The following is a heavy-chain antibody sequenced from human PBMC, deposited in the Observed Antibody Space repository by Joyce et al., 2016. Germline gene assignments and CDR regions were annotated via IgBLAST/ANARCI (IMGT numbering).Heavy chain of an antibody. J-gene: IGHJ4*02. CDR3: ARVEQLWSGGYFDP. V-gene: IGHV4-31*03. D-gene: IGHD1-26*01. CDR2: ISFSVNS. Sequence: QVQLQESGPGLVRPSQTLSLTCTVSGVSISSGGNYWSWIRQPPGKGLEWIGYISFSVNSYYSPSLKSRVTISIDTSKNHFSLKVNSVTVADTAVYFCARVEQLWSGGYFDPWGQGTPVTVSS. CDR1: GVSISSGGNY.